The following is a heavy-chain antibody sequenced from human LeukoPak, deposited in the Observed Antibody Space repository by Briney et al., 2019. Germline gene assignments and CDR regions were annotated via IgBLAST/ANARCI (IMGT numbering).Heavy chain of an antibody. CDR1: GFTFSSYA. V-gene: IGHV3-23*01. J-gene: IGHJ4*02. Sequence: GGSLRLSCAASGFTFSSYAMSWVRQAPGKGLEWVSAISGSGGSTYYADSVKGRFTISRDNSKNTLYLQMNSLRAEDTAVYYCAKDGRDYYDSSGSPIDYWGQGTLVTVSS. CDR2: ISGSGGST. D-gene: IGHD3-22*01. CDR3: AKDGRDYYDSSGSPIDY.